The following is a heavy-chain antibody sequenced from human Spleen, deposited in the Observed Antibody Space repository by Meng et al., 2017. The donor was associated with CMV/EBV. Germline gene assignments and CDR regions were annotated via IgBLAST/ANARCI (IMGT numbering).Heavy chain of an antibody. V-gene: IGHV5-51*01. CDR2: IHPHDSDT. Sequence: KVSCKGFGYSFTSYWIGWVRQMPGKGLEWMGSIHPHDSDTRYSPSFQGQVSISVDKSTSTAFLQWSSLKASDTAVYYCARDRTGDCSSTSCYNFYYYYGMDVWGQGTTVTVSS. CDR1: GYSFTSYW. J-gene: IGHJ6*02. D-gene: IGHD2-2*02. CDR3: ARDRTGDCSSTSCYNFYYYYGMDV.